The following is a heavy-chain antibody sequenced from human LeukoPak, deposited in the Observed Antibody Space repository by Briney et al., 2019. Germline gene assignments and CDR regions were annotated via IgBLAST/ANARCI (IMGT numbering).Heavy chain of an antibody. CDR2: IKEDGSEK. CDR3: ARGRGGWSGENYYYYMDV. J-gene: IGHJ6*03. Sequence: QSGGTLRLSCAASGFTFTSYGMSWVRQAPGKGLEWVANIKEDGSEKYYVDSVKGRFTISRDNAKNSLFLQMNSLRAEDTAVYYCARGRGGWSGENYYYYMDVWGKGTTVTISS. V-gene: IGHV3-7*01. CDR1: GFTFTSYG. D-gene: IGHD5-24*01.